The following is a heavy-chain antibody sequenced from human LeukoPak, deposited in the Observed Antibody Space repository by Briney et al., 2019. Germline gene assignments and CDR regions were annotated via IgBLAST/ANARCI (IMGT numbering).Heavy chain of an antibody. J-gene: IGHJ3*02. V-gene: IGHV4-31*11. CDR1: GGSFSGYY. D-gene: IGHD3-22*01. CDR2: IYYSGST. Sequence: PSETLSLTCAVYGGSFSGYYWSWIRQHPGKGLEWIGYIYYSGSTYYNPSLKSRVTISVDTSKNQFSLKLSSVTAADTAVYYCARDPYYYDSSGYGAFDIWGQGTMVTVSS. CDR3: ARDPYYYDSSGYGAFDI.